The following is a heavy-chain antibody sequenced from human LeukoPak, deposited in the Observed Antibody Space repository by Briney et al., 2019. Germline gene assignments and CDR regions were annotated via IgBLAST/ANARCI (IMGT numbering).Heavy chain of an antibody. V-gene: IGHV4-59*01. J-gene: IGHJ4*02. CDR1: GGSIISYY. D-gene: IGHD6-13*01. CDR2: IYYSGST. Sequence: SETLSLTCTVSGGSIISYYWSWIRQPPGKGLEWIGYIYYSGSTNYNPSLKSRVTISLDTSKNQFSLKLSSVTAADTALYYCARVPPYSSSLTPTYYFDYWGQGTPVPSSS. CDR3: ARVPPYSSSLTPTYYFDY.